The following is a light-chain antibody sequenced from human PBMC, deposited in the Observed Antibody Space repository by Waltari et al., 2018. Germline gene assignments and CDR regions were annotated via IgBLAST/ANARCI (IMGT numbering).Light chain of an antibody. J-gene: IGLJ3*02. CDR3: QAWGTSWV. Sequence: QLVLTQSPSASASLGASINLTCTLSSGHSTYAIAWHQQQPEKGPRFLMKLSSDGSHTKGDGIPDRFSGSSSGAERYLTIASLQSDDEADYYCQAWGTSWVFGGGTKLTVL. V-gene: IGLV4-69*01. CDR2: LSSDGSH. CDR1: SGHSTYA.